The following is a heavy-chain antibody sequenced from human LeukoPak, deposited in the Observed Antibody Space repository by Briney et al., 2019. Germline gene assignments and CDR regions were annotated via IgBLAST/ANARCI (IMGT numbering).Heavy chain of an antibody. V-gene: IGHV3-48*03. CDR2: ISSAAGTI. D-gene: IGHD2-21*01. CDR3: ASFVDY. Sequence: GGSLRLSCAASGLAFSSYEVNWVRQAPGKGLEWVSYISSAAGTIYYADSVKGRFTISRDNTKNSLYLQMSSLRAEDTAVYYCASFVDYWGQGTLVTVSS. CDR1: GLAFSSYE. J-gene: IGHJ4*02.